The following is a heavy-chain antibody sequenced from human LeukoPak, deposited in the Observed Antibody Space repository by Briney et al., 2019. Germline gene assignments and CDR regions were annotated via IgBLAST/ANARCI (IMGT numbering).Heavy chain of an antibody. CDR1: GFTFSSYE. CDR3: ATIYFNAFDI. V-gene: IGHV3-48*03. Sequence: GGSLRLSCAASGFTFSSYEMNWVRQAPGKGLEWVSYISSSASTIYYADFVKGRLTISRDNAKNSLYLQMSSLRAEDTAVYYCATIYFNAFDIWGQGTMVTVS. J-gene: IGHJ3*02. D-gene: IGHD2/OR15-2a*01. CDR2: ISSSASTI.